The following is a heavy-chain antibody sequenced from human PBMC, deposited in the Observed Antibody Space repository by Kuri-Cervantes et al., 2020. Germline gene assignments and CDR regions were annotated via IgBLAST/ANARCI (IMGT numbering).Heavy chain of an antibody. CDR1: GFEFSDYY. J-gene: IGHJ6*03. V-gene: IGHV3-11*01. Sequence: GESLKISCEVSGFEFSDYYMTWIRQAPGKGLEWVSYISSSGSNIYYADSVKGRFTISRDNAKNSLYLQMNSLRAEDTAVYYCARDGPGRSYYYYYMDVWGKGTTVTVSS. CDR3: ARDGPGRSYYYYYMDV. CDR2: ISSSGSNI.